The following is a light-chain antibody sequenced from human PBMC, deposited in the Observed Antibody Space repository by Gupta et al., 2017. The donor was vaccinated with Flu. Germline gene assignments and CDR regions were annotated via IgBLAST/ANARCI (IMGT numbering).Light chain of an antibody. CDR1: QDIRTW. Sequence: DIQMPQSPSSLSASVGERVTITCRASQDIRTWLAWYQQKPEKAPKSLIYAASNLQSGVPSRFSGGGSGTDFTLTISSLQPEDYATYYCQKYNRLSLTFGRGTKVEI. V-gene: IGKV1D-16*01. CDR3: QKYNRLSLT. CDR2: AAS. J-gene: IGKJ4*01.